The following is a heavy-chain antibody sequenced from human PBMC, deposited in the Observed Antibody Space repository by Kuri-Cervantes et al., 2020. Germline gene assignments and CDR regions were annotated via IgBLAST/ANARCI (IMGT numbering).Heavy chain of an antibody. J-gene: IGHJ4*02. V-gene: IGHV4-39*07. D-gene: IGHD2-21*02. CDR1: GGSISSSSYY. Sequence: SETLSLTCTVSGGSISSSSYYWGWIRQPPGKGLEWIGSIYHSGSTYYNPSLKSRVTISVDTSKNQFSLKLSSVTAADTAVYYCARARGDYYFDYWGQGTLVTVSS. CDR3: ARARGDYYFDY. CDR2: IYHSGST.